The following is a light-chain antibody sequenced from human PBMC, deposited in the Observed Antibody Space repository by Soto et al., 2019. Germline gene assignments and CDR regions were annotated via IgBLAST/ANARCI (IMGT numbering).Light chain of an antibody. CDR1: QSISNH. V-gene: IGKV1-9*01. J-gene: IGKJ1*01. CDR2: AAS. CDR3: QHLKTYPQT. Sequence: IQLTQSPSSLSASVGDRVIITCRASQSISNHLNWYQQKPGKAHKLLIFAASTLQSGIPSRFSGSGSGTEFTLTISSLQPEDFVTYYCQHLKTYPQTFGQGTKVDI.